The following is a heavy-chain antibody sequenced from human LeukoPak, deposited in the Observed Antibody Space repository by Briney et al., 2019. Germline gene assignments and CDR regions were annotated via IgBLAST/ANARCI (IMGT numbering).Heavy chain of an antibody. J-gene: IGHJ4*02. D-gene: IGHD3-22*01. Sequence: SETLSLTCTVSGGSISSYYWNWIRQPPGKGLEWIGYIYYSGSTYYNPSLKSRVTISVDTSKNHFSLKLSSVTAADTAVYYCARGGDSSGYYYFDYWGQGTQVTVSS. V-gene: IGHV4-59*08. CDR2: IYYSGST. CDR1: GGSISSYY. CDR3: ARGGDSSGYYYFDY.